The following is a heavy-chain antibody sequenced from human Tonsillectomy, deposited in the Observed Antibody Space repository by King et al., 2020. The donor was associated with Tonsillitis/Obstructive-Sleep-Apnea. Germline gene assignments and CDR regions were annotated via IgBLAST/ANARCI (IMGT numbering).Heavy chain of an antibody. Sequence: VQLQQWGAGLLKPSETLSLTCAVYGGSFSGYYWTWIRQPPGKGPEGIGEINHSGSTNYNPSLKSRVTISVDTSKNHFSLKLSSVTAADSAVYYCARGRVFGVVIRGARDYYYMDVWGKGTTVTVSS. CDR1: GGSFSGYY. D-gene: IGHD3-3*01. CDR2: INHSGST. V-gene: IGHV4-34*01. CDR3: ARGRVFGVVIRGARDYYYMDV. J-gene: IGHJ6*03.